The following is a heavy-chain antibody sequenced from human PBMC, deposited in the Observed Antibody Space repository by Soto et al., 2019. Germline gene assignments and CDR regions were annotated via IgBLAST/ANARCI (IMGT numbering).Heavy chain of an antibody. D-gene: IGHD5-18*01. V-gene: IGHV4-34*01. CDR3: ARGRYSYGFDS. CDR1: GGSFSGYY. J-gene: IGHJ4*02. CDR2: VNYSGGT. Sequence: SETLSLTCVVPGGSFSGYYWSWIRQSPGQGPEWIGEVNYSGGTNYNPSLERRVIISLDTSKSQFSLRLNSMTAADTAVYFCARGRYSYGFDSWGQGNLVT.